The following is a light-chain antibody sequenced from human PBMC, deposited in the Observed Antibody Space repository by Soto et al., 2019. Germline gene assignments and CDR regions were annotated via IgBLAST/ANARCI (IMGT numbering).Light chain of an antibody. CDR2: GNS. CDR1: SSNIGAGYD. CDR3: QSYDSGRSVRV. Sequence: QSVLTQPPSVSGAPGQWVTISCTGSSSNIGAGYDVHWYQQLPGTAPKLLIYGNSNRPSGVPDRFSGSKSGTSASLAITGLQAEDEADYYCQSYDSGRSVRVFGGGTQLTVL. V-gene: IGLV1-40*01. J-gene: IGLJ3*02.